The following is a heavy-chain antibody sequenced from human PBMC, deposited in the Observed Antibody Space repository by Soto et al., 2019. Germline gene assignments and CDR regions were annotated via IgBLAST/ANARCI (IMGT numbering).Heavy chain of an antibody. CDR1: GFTFSTYA. CDR2: IGASDGRT. Sequence: GGSLRLSCAASGFTFSTYAMSWVRQAPGKGLEWVSTIGASDGRTYYADSVKGRFTISRDTSTNTLYLQMNSLRAEDTAVYYCAKKLLVGGPTNFDYWGLGTLVTVSS. CDR3: AKKLLVGGPTNFDY. J-gene: IGHJ4*02. D-gene: IGHD1-26*01. V-gene: IGHV3-23*01.